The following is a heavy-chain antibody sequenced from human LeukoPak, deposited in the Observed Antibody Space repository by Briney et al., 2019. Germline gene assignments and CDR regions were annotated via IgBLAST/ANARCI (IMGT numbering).Heavy chain of an antibody. Sequence: GGSLRLPCAASGFTFSSYAMSWVRQAPGKGLEWVSAISGSGGSTYYADSVKGRFTISRDNSKNTLYLQMNSLRAEDTAVYYCAKDGEGTATMAGVDYWGQGTLVTVSS. CDR2: ISGSGGST. V-gene: IGHV3-23*01. J-gene: IGHJ4*02. CDR1: GFTFSSYA. D-gene: IGHD5-12*01. CDR3: AKDGEGTATMAGVDY.